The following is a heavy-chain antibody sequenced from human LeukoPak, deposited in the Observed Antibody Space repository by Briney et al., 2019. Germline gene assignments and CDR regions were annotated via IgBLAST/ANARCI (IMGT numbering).Heavy chain of an antibody. Sequence: SETLSLTCAVSGGSISTYYWSWIRQPPGKGLEWIGYIHYSGSSNYNPSLKSRVTISVDTSKNQFSLKLSSVTAADTAVYYCARAVHGSGSYDQYTGGWYYFDYWGQGTLVTVSS. J-gene: IGHJ4*02. CDR1: GGSISTYY. D-gene: IGHD3-10*01. V-gene: IGHV4-59*01. CDR2: IHYSGSS. CDR3: ARAVHGSGSYDQYTGGWYYFDY.